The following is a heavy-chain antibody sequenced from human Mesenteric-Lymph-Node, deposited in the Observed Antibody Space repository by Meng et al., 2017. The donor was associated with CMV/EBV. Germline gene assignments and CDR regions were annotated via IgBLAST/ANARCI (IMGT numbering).Heavy chain of an antibody. CDR2: IIPIFGTA. J-gene: IGHJ6*02. CDR1: GYTFTGYY. CDR3: AREGEAARPVLGYYYYYGMDV. D-gene: IGHD6-6*01. V-gene: IGHV1-69*05. Sequence: SVKVSCKASGYTFTGYYFHWVRQAPGQGLEWMGGIIPIFGTANYAQKFQGRVTITTDESTSTAYMELSSLRSEDTAVYYCAREGEAARPVLGYYYYYGMDVWGQGTTVTVSS.